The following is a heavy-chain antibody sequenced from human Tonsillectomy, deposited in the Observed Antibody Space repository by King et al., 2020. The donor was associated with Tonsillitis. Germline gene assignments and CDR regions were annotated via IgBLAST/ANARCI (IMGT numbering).Heavy chain of an antibody. Sequence: DVQLVESGGGLVQPGGSLRLSCAASVFTFSSYWKSRVRQAPGKGLEWVANRKQDGSEKYYVDSVKGRFTISRDNAKNSLYLQMNSLRAEDTAVYYCARLTEYYDSSGYVWFDPWGQGTLVTVSS. D-gene: IGHD3-22*01. V-gene: IGHV3-7*01. J-gene: IGHJ5*02. CDR1: VFTFSSYW. CDR2: RKQDGSEK. CDR3: ARLTEYYDSSGYVWFDP.